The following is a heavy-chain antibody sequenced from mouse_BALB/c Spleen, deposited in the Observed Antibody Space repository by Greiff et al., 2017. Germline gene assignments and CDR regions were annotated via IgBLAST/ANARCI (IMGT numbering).Heavy chain of an antibody. Sequence: VKLMESGGGLVQPGGSRKLSCAASGFTFSSFGMHWVRQSPGKGLEWLGVIWSGGSTDYNAAFISRLSISKDNSKSQVFFKMNSLQANDTAIYYCARKDYYGSSMDYWGQGTSVTVSS. V-gene: IGHV2-2*02. CDR2: IWSGGST. D-gene: IGHD1-1*01. J-gene: IGHJ4*01. CDR3: ARKDYYGSSMDY. CDR1: GFTFSSFG.